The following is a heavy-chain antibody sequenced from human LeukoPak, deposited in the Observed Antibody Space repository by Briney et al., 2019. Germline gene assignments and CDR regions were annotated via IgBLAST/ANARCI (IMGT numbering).Heavy chain of an antibody. CDR1: GYTLTELS. Sequence: ASVKVSCKVSGYTLTELSMHWVRQAPGKGLEWMGGFDPEDGETIYAQKFQGRVTMTEDTSTDTAYMELSSLRSEDTAVYYCASWGIMTTVTAYYFDYWGQGTLVTVSS. D-gene: IGHD4-17*01. V-gene: IGHV1-24*01. J-gene: IGHJ4*02. CDR2: FDPEDGET. CDR3: ASWGIMTTVTAYYFDY.